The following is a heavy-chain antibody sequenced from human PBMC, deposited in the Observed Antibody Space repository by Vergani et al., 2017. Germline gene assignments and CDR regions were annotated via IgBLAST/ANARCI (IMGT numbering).Heavy chain of an antibody. CDR3: ARSRPYCTSGSCPAI. CDR2: IHTGGST. V-gene: IGHV4-38-2*01. J-gene: IGHJ4*02. Sequence: QVQLQQWGAGVVKPSETLSLTCAVSGYSISSGYYWSWIRQPAGKGPEWIGHIHTGGSTDLNPSFKSRVSISVDTSKSQFSLKLNSVTVADTAVYYCARSRPYCTSGSCPAIWGQGTLVTVSS. D-gene: IGHD2-15*01. CDR1: GYSISSGYY.